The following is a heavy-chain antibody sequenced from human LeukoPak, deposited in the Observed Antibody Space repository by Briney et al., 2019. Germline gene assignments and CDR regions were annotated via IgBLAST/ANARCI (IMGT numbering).Heavy chain of an antibody. CDR1: GFTFSSYA. Sequence: GGSLRLSCAASGFTFSSYAMSWVRQAPGKGLEWVSAISGSGGSTYYAGSVKGRSTISRDNSKNTLYLQMNSLRAEDTAVYYCAKAVYSSSWYLPRFDYWGQGTLVTVSS. CDR3: AKAVYSSSWYLPRFDY. D-gene: IGHD6-13*01. J-gene: IGHJ4*02. CDR2: ISGSGGST. V-gene: IGHV3-23*01.